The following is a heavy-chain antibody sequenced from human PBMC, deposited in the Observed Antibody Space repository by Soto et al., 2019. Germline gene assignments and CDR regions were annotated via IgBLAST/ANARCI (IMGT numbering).Heavy chain of an antibody. Sequence: LRLSCVASGFTFSDYYMDWVRQAPGKVLEWVARVKHRPKDFGTEYAAFVTGRFIISRDDSQKSLFLKMNSLKAEDTAIYYCARNALGCFVPRGQGTLVTVSS. CDR2: VKHRPKDFGT. D-gene: IGHD7-27*01. CDR1: GFTFSDYY. CDR3: ARNALGCFVP. V-gene: IGHV3-72*01. J-gene: IGHJ5*02.